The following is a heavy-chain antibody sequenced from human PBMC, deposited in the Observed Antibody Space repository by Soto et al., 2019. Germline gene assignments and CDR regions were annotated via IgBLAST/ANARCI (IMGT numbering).Heavy chain of an antibody. CDR2: LKSDGTTG. Sequence: QVKLVESGGGVVQPGRSRRLSCVTSGCTFRRYGRHWVRQSPDKGLECVAVLKSDGTTGDYIESVKGRFFIPRDNSKKTVYLQMNNLRPEDTGIYYCAIPRASLEVPPFDPWGQGTLVTVSS. V-gene: IGHV3-30*19. J-gene: IGHJ5*02. CDR1: GCTFRRYG. CDR3: AIPRASLEVPPFDP. D-gene: IGHD3-3*01.